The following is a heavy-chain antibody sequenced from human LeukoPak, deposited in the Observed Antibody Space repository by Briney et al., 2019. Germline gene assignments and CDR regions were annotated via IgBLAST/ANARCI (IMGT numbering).Heavy chain of an antibody. CDR2: VNPTSGNT. CDR3: ARGFGAHDYDIEY. Sequence: ASVKVFCKASGYTFTSYENNWGRQDAGQRLEWMGWVNPTSGNTGYAQKFQRRVTMTRDTYIGTAYMELSSLRPEDTAIYYCARGFGAHDYDIEYWGQGTLVTVSS. D-gene: IGHD4-17*01. CDR1: GYTFTSYE. V-gene: IGHV1-8*01. J-gene: IGHJ4*02.